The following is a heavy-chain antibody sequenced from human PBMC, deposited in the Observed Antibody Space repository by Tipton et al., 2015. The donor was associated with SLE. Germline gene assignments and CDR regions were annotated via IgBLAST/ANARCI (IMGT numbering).Heavy chain of an antibody. Sequence: TLSLTCTVSGGSVSSGSYYWSWIRQPAGKGLEWIGRIFTSGSTNYNPSLKSRVTISVDTYRNQFSLKLSSVTAADTAVYYCARAVPGVYYYYYYMDVWGKGTTVTVSS. J-gene: IGHJ6*03. V-gene: IGHV4-61*02. D-gene: IGHD1-14*01. CDR3: ARAVPGVYYYYYYMDV. CDR1: GGSVSSGSYY. CDR2: IFTSGST.